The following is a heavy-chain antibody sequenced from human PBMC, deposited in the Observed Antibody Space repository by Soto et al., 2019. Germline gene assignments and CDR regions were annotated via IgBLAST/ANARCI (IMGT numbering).Heavy chain of an antibody. Sequence: SETLSLTCTVSVGSISTYYWSWIRQPPGKGLEWIGYIYYSGTTNYNPSLKSRVTISVDTSKNQFSLKLSSVTAADTAVYYCARVGAVGYSYGSPTMAFDYWGQGTLVTVSS. CDR1: VGSISTYY. D-gene: IGHD5-18*01. CDR3: ARVGAVGYSYGSPTMAFDY. V-gene: IGHV4-59*01. CDR2: IYYSGTT. J-gene: IGHJ4*02.